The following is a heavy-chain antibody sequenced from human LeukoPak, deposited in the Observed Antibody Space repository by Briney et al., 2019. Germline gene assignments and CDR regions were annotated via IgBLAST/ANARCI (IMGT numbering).Heavy chain of an antibody. D-gene: IGHD1-26*01. CDR2: INPNSGGT. CDR1: GYTFTGYY. Sequence: GASVKVSCKASGYTFTGYYMHWVRQAPGQGLEWMGWINPNSGGTNYAQKFQGRVTMTRDTSISTAYVELSRLRSDDTAVYYCARVGVYSGSYSGAFDIWGQGTMVTVSS. V-gene: IGHV1-2*02. CDR3: ARVGVYSGSYSGAFDI. J-gene: IGHJ3*02.